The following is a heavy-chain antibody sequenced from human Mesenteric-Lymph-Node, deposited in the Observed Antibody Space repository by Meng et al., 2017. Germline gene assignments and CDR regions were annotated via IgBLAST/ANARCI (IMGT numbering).Heavy chain of an antibody. V-gene: IGHV3-73*01. J-gene: IGHJ4*02. Sequence: WIRQPPGKGLEWIGRMRSNANNYATKYAASVKDRFTISRDDSKSTTYLQMNSLKTEDTAVYYCARDRDSSGWYGLIDYWGQGTLVTVSS. D-gene: IGHD6-19*01. CDR3: ARDRDSSGWYGLIDY. CDR2: MRSNANNYAT.